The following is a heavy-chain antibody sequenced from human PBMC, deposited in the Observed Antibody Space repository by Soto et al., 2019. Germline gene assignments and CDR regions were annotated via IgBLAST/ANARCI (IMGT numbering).Heavy chain of an antibody. J-gene: IGHJ5*02. V-gene: IGHV3-74*01. CDR2: INNDETTT. D-gene: IGHD3-16*01. CDR3: ASGVVGGVIVH. Sequence: EVQLVESGGGLVQPGGSLRLSCAASGFAFRSYWMHWVRQVPGKGLVWVSRINNDETTTNYADSVKGRFTISRDNAENTLYLQMNSLRVEDTDVYYCASGVVGGVIVHWGQGTLVTVSS. CDR1: GFAFRSYW.